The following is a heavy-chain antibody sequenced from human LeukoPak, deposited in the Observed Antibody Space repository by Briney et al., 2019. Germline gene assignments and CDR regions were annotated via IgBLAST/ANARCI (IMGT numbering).Heavy chain of an antibody. J-gene: IGHJ4*02. Sequence: GGSLRLSCAASGFTFSYFWMSWVRQAPGKGLEWVVNIKEDGSEKYYMDSVKGRFTISRDNAKNSLYLQMSSLRAEDTAVYYCAREYYYDSSGYGSFGYWGQGTLVTVSS. CDR1: GFTFSYFW. D-gene: IGHD3-22*01. CDR2: IKEDGSEK. CDR3: AREYYYDSSGYGSFGY. V-gene: IGHV3-7*01.